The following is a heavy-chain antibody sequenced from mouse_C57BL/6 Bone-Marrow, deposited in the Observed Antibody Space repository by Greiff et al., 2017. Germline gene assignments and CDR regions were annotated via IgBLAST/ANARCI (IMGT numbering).Heavy chain of an antibody. CDR1: GFTFSDYY. J-gene: IGHJ4*01. CDR2: ISNGGGST. D-gene: IGHD2-5*01. Sequence: EVHLVASGGGLVQPGGSLKLSCAASGFTFSDYYMYWVRQTPEKRLEWVAYISNGGGSTYYPDTVKGRFTISRDNAKNTLYLQMSRLKSEDTAMYYCARPYYSNSYAMDYWGQGTSVTVSS. V-gene: IGHV5-12*01. CDR3: ARPYYSNSYAMDY.